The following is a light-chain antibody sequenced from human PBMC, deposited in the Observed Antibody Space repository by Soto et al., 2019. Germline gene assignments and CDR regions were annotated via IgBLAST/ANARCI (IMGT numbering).Light chain of an antibody. CDR1: HSISSW. V-gene: IGKV1-5*01. CDR2: DAS. J-gene: IGKJ1*01. CDR3: QQYTSYPT. Sequence: DLPITQSPSTLSASGGNRVTHRCRASHSISSWLAWYQQKPGKAPNLLIYDASSLESGVPSRFSGSGSGTEFTLTISSLQPDDFATYYCQQYTSYPTFGQGTKVDIK.